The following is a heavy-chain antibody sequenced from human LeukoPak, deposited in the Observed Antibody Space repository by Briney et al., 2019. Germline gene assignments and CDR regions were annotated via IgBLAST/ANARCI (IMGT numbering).Heavy chain of an antibody. CDR1: GYTFTSSD. CDR2: MNPNSGNT. V-gene: IGHV1-8*01. J-gene: IGHJ4*02. CDR3: ARAGRDCNGGNCYTYFDY. Sequence: GASVKVSCKASGYTFTSSDINWVRQAPGQGLEWMGWMNPNSGNTGFAQKFQGRVTMTRITSISTAYMELSSLRSEDTAVYSCARAGRDCNGGNCYTYFDYWGQGTLVTVSS. D-gene: IGHD2-15*01.